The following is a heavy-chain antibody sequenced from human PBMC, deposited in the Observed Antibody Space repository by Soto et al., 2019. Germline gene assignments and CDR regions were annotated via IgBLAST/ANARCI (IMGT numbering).Heavy chain of an antibody. V-gene: IGHV4-39*02. CDR3: AREGDYGDYGAPIRPSRNNNWFDP. D-gene: IGHD4-17*01. J-gene: IGHJ5*02. Sequence: SETLSLTCTVSGGSISSSSYYWGWIRQPPGKGLEWIGSIYYSGSTYYNPSLKSRVTISVDTSKNQFSLKLSSVTAADTAVYYCAREGDYGDYGAPIRPSRNNNWFDPWGQGTLVTVSS. CDR1: GGSISSSSYY. CDR2: IYYSGST.